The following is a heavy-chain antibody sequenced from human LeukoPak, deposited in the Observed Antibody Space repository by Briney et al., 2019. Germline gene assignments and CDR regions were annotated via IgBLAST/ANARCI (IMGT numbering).Heavy chain of an antibody. CDR1: GYSFTRNW. CDR3: ARAVYSYGYFDY. CDR2: IYPGGSDT. V-gene: IGHV5-51*01. J-gene: IGHJ4*02. D-gene: IGHD5-18*01. Sequence: GESLKISCKCSGYSFTRNWIGWVRQMPGKGLEWMGIIYPGGSDTRYSSSFQGQVTISADKSISTAYLQWSSLKASDTAMYYCARAVYSYGYFDYWGQGTLVTVSS.